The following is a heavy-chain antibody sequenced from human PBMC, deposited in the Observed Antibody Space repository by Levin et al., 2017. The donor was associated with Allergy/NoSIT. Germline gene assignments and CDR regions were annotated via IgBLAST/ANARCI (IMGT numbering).Heavy chain of an antibody. CDR2: IFPGDSET. CDR3: ARVHHDGGYCSGGSCWFAP. CDR1: GYRFTSYW. V-gene: IGHV5-51*01. D-gene: IGHD2-15*01. J-gene: IGHJ5*02. Sequence: GESLKISCKGSGYRFTSYWIAWVRQMPGKGLEWMGIIFPGDSETIYSPSFRGQVTISVDTSISTAYLQWSSLKASDTAMYYCARVHHDGGYCSGGSCWFAPWGHGTLVTVSS.